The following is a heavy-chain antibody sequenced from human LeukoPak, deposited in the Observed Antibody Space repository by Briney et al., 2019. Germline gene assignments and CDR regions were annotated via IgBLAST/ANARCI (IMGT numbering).Heavy chain of an antibody. V-gene: IGHV4-61*08. Sequence: TSETLSLTCTVSGGSISSGGYYWSWIRQHPGKGLEWIGYIYYSGSTNYNPSLKSRVTISVDTSKNQFSLKLTSVTAADTAVYYCARGRGETMAWYDAFDIWGQGTMVTVSS. D-gene: IGHD4/OR15-4a*01. CDR3: ARGRGETMAWYDAFDI. CDR1: GGSISSGGYY. J-gene: IGHJ3*02. CDR2: IYYSGST.